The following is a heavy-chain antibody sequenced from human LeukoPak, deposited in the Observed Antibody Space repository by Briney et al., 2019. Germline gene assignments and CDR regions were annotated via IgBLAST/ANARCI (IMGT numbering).Heavy chain of an antibody. Sequence: GGSLRLSCAASGFTFSSYAMSWVRQAPGKGLEWVSAISGSGGSTFYADSVKGRFTISRDNSKNTLYLQMNSLRAEDTAVYYCAKGHRIAAAGLAYYYYYGMDVWGQGTTVTVSS. CDR1: GFTFSSYA. V-gene: IGHV3-23*01. CDR2: ISGSGGST. D-gene: IGHD6-13*01. CDR3: AKGHRIAAAGLAYYYYYGMDV. J-gene: IGHJ6*02.